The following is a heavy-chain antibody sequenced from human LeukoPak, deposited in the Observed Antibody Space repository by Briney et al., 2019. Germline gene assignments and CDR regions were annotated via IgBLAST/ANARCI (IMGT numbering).Heavy chain of an antibody. D-gene: IGHD3-9*01. V-gene: IGHV4-59*01. CDR2: IYYSGST. CDR3: ARVKGYYDILTGTGAPYYYYYMDV. J-gene: IGHJ6*03. Sequence: SETLSLTCTVSGGSISSYYWSWIRQPPGKGLEWIGYIYYSGSTNYNPSLKSRVTISVDTSKNQFSLKLSSVTAADTAVYYCARVKGYYDILTGTGAPYYYYYMDVWGKGTTVTVSS. CDR1: GGSISSYY.